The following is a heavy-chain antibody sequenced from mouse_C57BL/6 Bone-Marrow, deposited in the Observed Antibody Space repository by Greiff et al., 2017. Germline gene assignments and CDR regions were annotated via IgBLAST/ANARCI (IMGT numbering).Heavy chain of an antibody. J-gene: IGHJ3*01. CDR1: GFTFSDYG. Sequence: EVKLVESGGGLVKPGGSLKLSCAASGFTFSDYGMHWVRQAPEKGLAWVAYISSGSSTIYYAATAKGLFTISRDNGKNTLFLKMTSLRSEDTARYYCARGNPVRGFAYWGQGTRVTVSA. CDR2: ISSGSSTI. CDR3: ARGNPVRGFAY. V-gene: IGHV5-17*01.